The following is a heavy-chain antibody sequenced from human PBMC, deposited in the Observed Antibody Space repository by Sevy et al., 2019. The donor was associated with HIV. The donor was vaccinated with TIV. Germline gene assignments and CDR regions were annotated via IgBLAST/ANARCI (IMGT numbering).Heavy chain of an antibody. CDR3: ARAPPVRSGDDSLNWFDP. D-gene: IGHD5-12*01. J-gene: IGHJ5*02. V-gene: IGHV4-59*01. Sequence: SETLSLTCTVSGGSISAYYWSWIRQHPGKPLEYIGYIYYTGSTNYNPSLKSRVTISVDTSKNQFSLKFNSVTAADTAVYFCARAPPVRSGDDSLNWFDPWGQGTLVTVSS. CDR1: GGSISAYY. CDR2: IYYTGST.